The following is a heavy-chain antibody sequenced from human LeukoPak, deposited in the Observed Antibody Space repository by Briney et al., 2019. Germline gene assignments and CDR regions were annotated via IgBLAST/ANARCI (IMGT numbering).Heavy chain of an antibody. CDR1: GYTFTGYY. D-gene: IGHD6-13*01. CDR2: INPNSGGT. Sequence: ASAKVSCKASGYTFTGYYMHWVRQAPGQGLEWMGWINPNSGGTNYAQKFQGRVTMTRDTSISTAYMELSRLRSDDTAVYYCAREGSSSWYTSWFDPRGQGTLVTVSS. J-gene: IGHJ5*02. V-gene: IGHV1-2*02. CDR3: AREGSSSWYTSWFDP.